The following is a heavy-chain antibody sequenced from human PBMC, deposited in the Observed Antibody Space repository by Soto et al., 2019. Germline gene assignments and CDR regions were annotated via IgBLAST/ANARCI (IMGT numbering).Heavy chain of an antibody. D-gene: IGHD3-10*01. J-gene: IGHJ4*02. V-gene: IGHV3-30-3*01. Sequence: QVQLVESGGGVVQPGRSLRLSCAASGFTFSSYAMHWVRQAPGKGLEWVAVISYDGSNKYYADSVKGRFTISRDNSKNTLYLQMNSLRAEDTALYYCASPMVRGVIRGGFDYWGQGTLVTVSS. CDR2: ISYDGSNK. CDR1: GFTFSSYA. CDR3: ASPMVRGVIRGGFDY.